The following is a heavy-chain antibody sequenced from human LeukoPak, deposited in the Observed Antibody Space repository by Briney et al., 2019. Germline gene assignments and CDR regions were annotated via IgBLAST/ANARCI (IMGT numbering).Heavy chain of an antibody. Sequence: ASVKVSCKASGGTFSSYAISWVRQATGQGLEWMGWTNPNSGNTGYAQKFQGRVTMTRNTSISTAYMELSSLRSEDTAVYYCARALSGVWGSYRPPLGYWGQGTLVTVSS. CDR1: GGTFSSYA. V-gene: IGHV1-8*02. CDR2: TNPNSGNT. D-gene: IGHD3-16*02. J-gene: IGHJ4*02. CDR3: ARALSGVWGSYRPPLGY.